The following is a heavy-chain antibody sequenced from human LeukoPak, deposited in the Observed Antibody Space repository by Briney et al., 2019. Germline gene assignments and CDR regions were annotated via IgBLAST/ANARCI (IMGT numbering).Heavy chain of an antibody. Sequence: SETLSLTCNVFGDSMNNYYWSWIRQPPEKGLEWIGNINDSGSTNSNPSLKSRATISVDMSRKHFFLDLSSVTAADTAVYYCARAVHYSGTSDQYTGGWYYFDFWGQGTLVTVSS. D-gene: IGHD3-10*01. CDR3: ARAVHYSGTSDQYTGGWYYFDF. CDR1: GDSMNNYY. J-gene: IGHJ4*02. CDR2: INDSGST. V-gene: IGHV4-59*01.